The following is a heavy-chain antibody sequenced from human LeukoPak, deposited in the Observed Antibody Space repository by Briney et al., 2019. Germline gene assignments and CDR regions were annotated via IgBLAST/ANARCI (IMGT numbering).Heavy chain of an antibody. D-gene: IGHD3-16*01. J-gene: IGHJ4*02. V-gene: IGHV1-24*01. CDR1: GYTLTELS. Sequence: WASVKVSCKVSGYTLTELSMHWVRQAPGKGLEWMGGFDPEDGETIYAQKSQGRVTMTEDTSTDTAYMELSSLRSEDTAVYYCATGPGGKDDYWGQGTLVTVSS. CDR2: FDPEDGET. CDR3: ATGPGGKDDY.